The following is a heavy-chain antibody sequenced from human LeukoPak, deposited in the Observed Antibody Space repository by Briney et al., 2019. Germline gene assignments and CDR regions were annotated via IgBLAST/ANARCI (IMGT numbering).Heavy chain of an antibody. D-gene: IGHD3-22*01. CDR2: IYYSGST. J-gene: IGHJ4*02. CDR3: ARYYYDSSGYLDY. V-gene: IGHV4-59*01. CDR1: GGSISSYY. Sequence: PETLSLTCTVSGGSISSYYWSWIRQPPGKGLEWIGYIYYSGSTNYNPSLKSRVTISVDTSKNQFSLKLSSVTAADTAVYYCARYYYDSSGYLDYWGQGTLVTVSS.